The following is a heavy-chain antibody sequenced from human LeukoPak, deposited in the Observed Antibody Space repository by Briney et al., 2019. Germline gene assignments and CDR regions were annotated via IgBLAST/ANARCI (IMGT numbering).Heavy chain of an antibody. Sequence: GGSLRLSCAASGFTFSSYGMHWVRQAPGKGLEWVAVIWYDGSNKYYADSVKGRFTNSRDNSKNTLYLQMNSLRAEDTAVYYCARDPRIVVVTSPPDYWGQGTLVTVSS. CDR2: IWYDGSNK. V-gene: IGHV3-33*01. CDR1: GFTFSSYG. D-gene: IGHD2-21*02. J-gene: IGHJ4*02. CDR3: ARDPRIVVVTSPPDY.